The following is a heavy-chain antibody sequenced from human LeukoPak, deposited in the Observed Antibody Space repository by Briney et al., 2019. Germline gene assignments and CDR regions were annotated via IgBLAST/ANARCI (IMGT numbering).Heavy chain of an antibody. CDR3: ARNGRGTYDY. CDR1: GYTFTEYY. D-gene: IGHD3-16*01. V-gene: IGHV1-2*02. CDR2: INPNGGVT. J-gene: IGHJ4*02. Sequence: AAVKVSCKASGYTFTEYYLHWVRQAPGQGLEWMGWINPNGGVTTYAQKFHDRVTLTRDTSISTTYMELSRLSSDDTAVYYCARNGRGTYDYWGQGTLVTVSS.